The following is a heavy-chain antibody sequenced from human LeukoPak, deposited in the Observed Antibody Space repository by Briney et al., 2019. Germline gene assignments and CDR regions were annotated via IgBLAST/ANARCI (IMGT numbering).Heavy chain of an antibody. D-gene: IGHD2-8*01. V-gene: IGHV3-7*01. CDR3: ARDNVRKDDY. CDR2: IKQDASGE. CDR1: GFTFSTYR. Sequence: GGSLRLSCAASGFTFSTYRMSWVRQAPGKGLEWVAGIKQDASGEYYLDSVRGRFTISRDNAKNSLYLQMNSLRAEDTAVYYCARDNVRKDDYWGQGTLVTVSS. J-gene: IGHJ4*02.